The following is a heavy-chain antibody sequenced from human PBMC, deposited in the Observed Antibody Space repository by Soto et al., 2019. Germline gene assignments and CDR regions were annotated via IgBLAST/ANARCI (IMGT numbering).Heavy chain of an antibody. V-gene: IGHV3-33*01. D-gene: IGHD3-22*01. CDR1: GFTFRSYG. Sequence: QVQLVESGGGVVQPGRSLRLSCAASGFTFRSYGMHWVRQAPGKGLEWVAVIWYDGRNKYYADSVKGRFTISRDNSKSTLYLQMNSLRPEDTAVYYCARGNYENSGCFHYWGQGTLVTVSS. CDR2: IWYDGRNK. J-gene: IGHJ4*02. CDR3: ARGNYENSGCFHY.